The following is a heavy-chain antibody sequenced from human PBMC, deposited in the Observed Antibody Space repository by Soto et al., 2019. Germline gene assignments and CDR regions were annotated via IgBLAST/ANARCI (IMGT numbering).Heavy chain of an antibody. D-gene: IGHD2-15*01. CDR3: AKSVVAAPWVWFDP. CDR2: ISGSGGST. J-gene: IGHJ5*02. V-gene: IGHV3-23*01. Sequence: PGGSLRLSCAASGFTSSSYAMSWVRQAPGKGLEWVSAISGSGGSTYYADSVKGRFTISRDNSKNTLYLQMNSLRAEDTAVYYCAKSVVAAPWVWFDPWGQGTLVTVSS. CDR1: GFTSSSYA.